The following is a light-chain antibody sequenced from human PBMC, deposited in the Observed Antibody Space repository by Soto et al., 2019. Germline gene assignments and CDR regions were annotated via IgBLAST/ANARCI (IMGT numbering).Light chain of an antibody. J-gene: IGKJ1*01. Sequence: DIQLTQSPSFLSASVEDRVTISCRASYDISSSLAWYQQEPGKPPKRLISSASTLETGVPSRFSGTGSGTEFTLTISSLQPEDFATYYCQQHAAYPRDFGQGTKVEMK. CDR1: YDISSS. CDR3: QQHAAYPRD. CDR2: SAS. V-gene: IGKV1-9*01.